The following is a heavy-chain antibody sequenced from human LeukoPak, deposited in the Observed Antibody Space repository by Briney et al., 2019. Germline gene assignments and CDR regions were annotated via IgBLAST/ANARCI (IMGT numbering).Heavy chain of an antibody. CDR1: GFTFSNAW. V-gene: IGHV3-15*01. Sequence: EGSLRLSCAASGFTFSNAWMSWVRQAPGKGLEWVGRIKSKTDGGTTDYAAPVKGRFTISRDDSKNTLYLQMNSLKTEDTAVYYCTTDSPGYDSSAPGDYWGQGTLVTVSS. D-gene: IGHD3-22*01. CDR3: TTDSPGYDSSAPGDY. CDR2: IKSKTDGGTT. J-gene: IGHJ4*02.